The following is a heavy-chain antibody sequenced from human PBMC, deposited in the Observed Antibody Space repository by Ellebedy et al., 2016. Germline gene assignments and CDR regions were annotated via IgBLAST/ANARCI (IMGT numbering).Heavy chain of an antibody. Sequence: SETLSLXXTVSGGSISYYHWNWIRQPAGKRLEWIGRIHSSGNTHYNPSLKSRVTISVDTSKNQFSLRLSSVTAADTAMYYCARGNEYHSGAGYFDTWGQGTLVTVTS. V-gene: IGHV4-4*07. CDR1: GGSISYYH. CDR2: IHSSGNT. CDR3: ARGNEYHSGAGYFDT. J-gene: IGHJ4*02. D-gene: IGHD3-10*01.